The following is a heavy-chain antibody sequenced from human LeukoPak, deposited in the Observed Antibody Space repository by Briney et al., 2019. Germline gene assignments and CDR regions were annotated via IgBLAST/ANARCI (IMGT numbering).Heavy chain of an antibody. CDR2: ISYDGSNK. Sequence: GGSLRLSCAASGFTFSSYAMHWVRQAPGKGLEWVAVISYDGSNKYYADSVKGRFTISRDNSKNTLYLQMNSLRAEDTAVYYCARHRRYYDILTGYPYYYYYMDVWGKGTTVTISS. D-gene: IGHD3-9*01. CDR3: ARHRRYYDILTGYPYYYYYMDV. V-gene: IGHV3-30*04. J-gene: IGHJ6*03. CDR1: GFTFSSYA.